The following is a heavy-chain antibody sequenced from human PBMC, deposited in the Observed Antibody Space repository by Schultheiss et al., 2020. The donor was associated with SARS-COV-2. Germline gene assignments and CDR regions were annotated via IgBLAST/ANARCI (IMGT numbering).Heavy chain of an antibody. CDR2: IYSGGST. J-gene: IGHJ5*02. D-gene: IGHD1-26*01. V-gene: IGHV3-66*01. Sequence: GGSLRLSCAASGLTVSSNHMSWVRQAPGKGLEWVSVIYSGGSTYYADSVKGRFTISRDNSKNTLYLQMNSLRAEDTGVYYCARNEIVGATLGKFDPWGQGTLVTVSS. CDR1: GLTVSSNH. CDR3: ARNEIVGATLGKFDP.